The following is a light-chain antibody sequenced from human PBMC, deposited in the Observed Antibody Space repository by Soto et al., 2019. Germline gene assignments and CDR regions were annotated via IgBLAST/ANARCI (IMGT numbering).Light chain of an antibody. CDR2: DAS. V-gene: IGKV3-11*01. CDR1: QSVSNY. J-gene: IGKJ4*01. CDR3: QQRSHGLT. Sequence: EIVMTQSPGTLSLSPGDRATLSCRASQSVSNYVAWYQQRPGQAPRLLIYDASNRATGIPVRFSGSGSGTDFTLTISSLEPEDFAVYYCQQRSHGLTFGGGTKV.